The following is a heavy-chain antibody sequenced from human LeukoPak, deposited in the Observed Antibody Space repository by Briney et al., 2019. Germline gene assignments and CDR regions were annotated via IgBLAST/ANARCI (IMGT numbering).Heavy chain of an antibody. V-gene: IGHV1-69*13. Sequence: SVKVSCKASGGTFSSYAISWVRQAPGQGLEWMGGIIPIFGTANYAQKFQGRVTITADESTSTAYMELSSLRSEDTAVYYCAKDRTEYQRSRVTSGDWGQGTLVTVSS. D-gene: IGHD2-2*01. CDR2: IIPIFGTA. CDR1: GGTFSSYA. J-gene: IGHJ4*02. CDR3: AKDRTEYQRSRVTSGD.